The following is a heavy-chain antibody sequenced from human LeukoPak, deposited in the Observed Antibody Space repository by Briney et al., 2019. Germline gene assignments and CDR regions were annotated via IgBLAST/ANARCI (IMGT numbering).Heavy chain of an antibody. CDR1: GFTFSSFE. Sequence: GGSLRLSCAASGFTFSSFEMNWVRLAPGKGLEWVSYISSSGSNIYYADSVKGRFTISRDNAKSSLYLQMNSLRAEDTAVYYCARTLGAIDYWGQGSLVTVSS. D-gene: IGHD1-26*01. CDR2: ISSSGSNI. CDR3: ARTLGAIDY. J-gene: IGHJ4*02. V-gene: IGHV3-48*03.